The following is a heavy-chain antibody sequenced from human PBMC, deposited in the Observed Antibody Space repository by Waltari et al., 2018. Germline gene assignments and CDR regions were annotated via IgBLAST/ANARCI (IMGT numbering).Heavy chain of an antibody. V-gene: IGHV4-61*02. CDR1: GGPIRSGSYY. CDR3: ARLDYGGNSKYGY. D-gene: IGHD2-21*02. CDR2: IYTSGST. Sequence: VQPQESGPGLVKPLQTLSLTCTVPGGPIRSGSYYWSWIRQPAGKGLEWIGRIYTSGSTYSNPSLKSRVTISVDTSKNQFSLKLSSVTAADTAVYYCARLDYGGNSKYGYWGQGTLVTVSS. J-gene: IGHJ4*02.